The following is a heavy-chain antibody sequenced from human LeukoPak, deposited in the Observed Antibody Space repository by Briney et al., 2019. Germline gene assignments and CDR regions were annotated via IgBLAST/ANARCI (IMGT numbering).Heavy chain of an antibody. D-gene: IGHD2-15*01. Sequence: SETLSLTCAVYGGSFSGYYWSWIRQPPGKGLEWIGEINHSGSTNYNPSLKSRVTISVDTSKNQFSLKLSSVTAADTAVYYCARDHSDCRGGGCSGYFQHWGQGTLVTVSS. J-gene: IGHJ1*01. CDR3: ARDHSDCRGGGCSGYFQH. CDR1: GGSFSGYY. V-gene: IGHV4-34*01. CDR2: INHSGST.